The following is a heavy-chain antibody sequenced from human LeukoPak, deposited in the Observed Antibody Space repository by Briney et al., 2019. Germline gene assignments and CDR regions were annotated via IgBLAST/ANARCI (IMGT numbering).Heavy chain of an antibody. J-gene: IGHJ4*02. D-gene: IGHD6-19*01. V-gene: IGHV4-59*01. CDR3: EGSPNPYYFDF. CDR1: GGSISSYY. CDR2: IYYTGNT. Sequence: SETLSLTCTVSGGSISSYYWSLLRQSPEKGLEWIGYIYYTGNTNYNPSLKSRVTILVDASKNQFSLNLSSVTAADTAVYYCEGSPNPYYFDFWGQGSLVTVSS.